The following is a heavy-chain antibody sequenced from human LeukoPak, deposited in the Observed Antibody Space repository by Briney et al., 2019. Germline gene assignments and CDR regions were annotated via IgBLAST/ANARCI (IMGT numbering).Heavy chain of an antibody. J-gene: IGHJ4*02. Sequence: GGSLRLSCAASGFTFSSYAMSWVRQAPGKGLEWVSDISGSGDNTYYADSVKGGFTISRDNSKNTLYLQMNSLRAEDTAVYYCAKARIPSGNGYYSDWGQGTLVTVSS. CDR2: ISGSGDNT. D-gene: IGHD3-22*01. V-gene: IGHV3-23*01. CDR3: AKARIPSGNGYYSD. CDR1: GFTFSSYA.